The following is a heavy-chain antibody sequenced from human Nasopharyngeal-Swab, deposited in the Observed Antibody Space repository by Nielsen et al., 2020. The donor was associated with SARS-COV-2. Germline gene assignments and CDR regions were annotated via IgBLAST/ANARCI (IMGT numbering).Heavy chain of an antibody. J-gene: IGHJ4*02. V-gene: IGHV4-59*08. CDR2: IYYSGST. CDR3: ARRGVVVRGGYYFDY. D-gene: IGHD2-15*01. Sequence: WIRQPPGKGLEWIGYIYYSGSTNYNPSPKSRVTISVDTSKNQFSLKLSSVTAADTAVYYCARRGVVVRGGYYFDYWGQGTLVTVSS.